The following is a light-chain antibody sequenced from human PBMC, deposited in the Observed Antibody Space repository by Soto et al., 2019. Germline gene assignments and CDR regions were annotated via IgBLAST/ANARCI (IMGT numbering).Light chain of an antibody. V-gene: IGKV2-40*01. Sequence: DIVMTQTPLSLTVTPGEPASISCRSSQSLLDSADGNTYLDWYLQKPGQSPQLLIYTVSYRASGVPDRFSGSGSGTDFTLKISRVGAEDVGVYYCMQRIEFPLTFGGGTKVEIK. CDR2: TVS. J-gene: IGKJ4*01. CDR3: MQRIEFPLT. CDR1: QSLLDSADGNTY.